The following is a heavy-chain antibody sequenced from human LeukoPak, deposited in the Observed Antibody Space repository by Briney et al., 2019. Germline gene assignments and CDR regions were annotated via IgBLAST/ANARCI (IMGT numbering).Heavy chain of an antibody. CDR2: MYPSGST. J-gene: IGHJ6*03. Sequence: PSETLSLTCAVSGGSISSSNWWSWVRQPPGKGLEWIGEMYPSGSTNYNPSLKSRVTISVDTSKNQFSLKLSSVTAADTAVYYCARAHGSGSYKRYYYYYMDVWGKGTTVTISS. D-gene: IGHD3-10*01. V-gene: IGHV4-4*02. CDR3: ARAHGSGSYKRYYYYYMDV. CDR1: GGSISSSNW.